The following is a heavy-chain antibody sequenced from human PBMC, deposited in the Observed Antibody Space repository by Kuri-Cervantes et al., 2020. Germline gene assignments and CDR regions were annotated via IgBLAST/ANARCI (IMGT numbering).Heavy chain of an antibody. CDR1: GFTFRSYA. D-gene: IGHD4-23*01. CDR3: RVNGGNSFYFDY. V-gene: IGHV3-23*01. J-gene: IGHJ4*02. Sequence: GESLKISCAASGFTFRSYAMSWVRRAPGRGLEWGSAISGSGSTTHYADSVKGRFTISRDNSKNTLYLQMNSLRAEDTAVYYCRVNGGNSFYFDYWGQGTLVTVSS. CDR2: ISGSGSTT.